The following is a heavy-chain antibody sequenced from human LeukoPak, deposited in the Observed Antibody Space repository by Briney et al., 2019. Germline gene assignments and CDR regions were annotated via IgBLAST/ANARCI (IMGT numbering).Heavy chain of an antibody. CDR3: AKELVKERLASGY. Sequence: DSVKGRFTISRDNSKNTLYLQMNSLKPEDTAVYYCAKELVKERLASGYWGQGTLVTVSS. V-gene: IGHV3-30*02. D-gene: IGHD3-3*01. J-gene: IGHJ4*02.